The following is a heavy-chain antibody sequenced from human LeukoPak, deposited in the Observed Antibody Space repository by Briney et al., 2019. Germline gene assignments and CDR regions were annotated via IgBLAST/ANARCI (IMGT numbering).Heavy chain of an antibody. CDR1: GYTFTSYD. Sequence: ASVKVSCKASGYTFTSYDINWVRQATGQGFEWMGWVNPNSGNTGYAQKFQGRVTMTRDTSISTAYMELSSLSSEDTAVYYCARVTYYHILTGSYSGGDFDHWGQGTLVTVSS. J-gene: IGHJ4*02. D-gene: IGHD3-9*01. CDR3: ARVTYYHILTGSYSGGDFDH. CDR2: VNPNSGNT. V-gene: IGHV1-8*01.